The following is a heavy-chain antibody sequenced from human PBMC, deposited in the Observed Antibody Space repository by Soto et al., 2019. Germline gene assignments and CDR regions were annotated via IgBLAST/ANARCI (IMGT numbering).Heavy chain of an antibody. CDR1: GGSFSGYY. D-gene: IGHD5-18*01. J-gene: IGHJ6*01. Sequence: SETLSLTCAVYGGSFSGYYWSWIRQPPGKGLEWIGEINHSGSTNYNASLKSRVTISVDTSKNQFSLKLSSVTAADTAVYYCVTGRGYSDGYSYYYYGMDVWGQGTTVTVSS. V-gene: IGHV4-34*01. CDR3: VTGRGYSDGYSYYYYGMDV. CDR2: INHSGST.